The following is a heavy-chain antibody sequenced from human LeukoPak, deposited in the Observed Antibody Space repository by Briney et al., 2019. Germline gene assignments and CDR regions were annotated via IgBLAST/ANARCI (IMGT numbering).Heavy chain of an antibody. D-gene: IGHD4-17*01. V-gene: IGHV3-30*04. CDR3: ARAGTVTTNHDAFDI. CDR2: ISYDGSNK. J-gene: IGHJ3*02. CDR1: GFTFSSYA. Sequence: GRSLRLSCAASGFTFSSYAVHWVRQAPGKGLEWVAVISYDGSNKYYADSVKGRFTISRDNSKNTLYLQMNSLRAEDTAVYYCARAGTVTTNHDAFDIWGQGTMVTVSS.